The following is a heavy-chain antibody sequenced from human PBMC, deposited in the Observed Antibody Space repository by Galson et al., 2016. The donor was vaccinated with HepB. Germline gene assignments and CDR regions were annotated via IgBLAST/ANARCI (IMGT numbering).Heavy chain of an antibody. Sequence: SLRLSCAVSAGTFKNYAMNWVRQAPGKGLEWVAAISGSGGRTSYEDSVRGRFTISRDNSKNTLFLRMNSVGVEDTAVYFCAKSGCFGGLDKWGQGTGGVVSS. D-gene: IGHD3-10*01. CDR3: AKSGCFGGLDK. CDR1: AGTFKNYA. V-gene: IGHV3-23*01. CDR2: ISGSGGRT. J-gene: IGHJ4*02.